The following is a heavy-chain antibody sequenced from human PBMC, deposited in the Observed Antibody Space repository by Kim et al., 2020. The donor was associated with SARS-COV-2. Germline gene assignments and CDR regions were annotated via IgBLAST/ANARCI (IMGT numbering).Heavy chain of an antibody. J-gene: IGHJ4*02. CDR2: IIPIFGTA. CDR1: GGTFSGYG. V-gene: IGHV1-69*13. D-gene: IGHD5-12*01. CDR3: ARDPRYSGYSPYYFDY. Sequence: SVKVSCKASGGTFSGYGISWVRQAPGQGLEWMGGIIPIFGTANHAQKFQGRVTITADESTSTAYMELSSLRSEDTAVFYCARDPRYSGYSPYYFDYWGQGTLVTVSS.